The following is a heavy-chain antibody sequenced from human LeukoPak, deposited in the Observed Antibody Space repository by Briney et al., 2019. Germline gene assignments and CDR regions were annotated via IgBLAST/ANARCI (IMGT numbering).Heavy chain of an antibody. CDR2: IYPGDSDS. Sequence: GESLKISLNGSGHNFTRYLIGLVRQIPGKGPEWMGIIYPGDSDSRYSPDFRGQVTISADKSSSTAYLQWSSMKASDTAMYYCARRNVEMATTKWGFFDYWGQGTLVTVSS. J-gene: IGHJ4*02. D-gene: IGHD5-24*01. CDR3: ARRNVEMATTKWGFFDY. V-gene: IGHV5-51*01. CDR1: GHNFTRYL.